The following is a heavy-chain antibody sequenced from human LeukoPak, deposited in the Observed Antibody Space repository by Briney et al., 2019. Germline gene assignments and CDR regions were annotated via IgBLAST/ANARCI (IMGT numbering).Heavy chain of an antibody. J-gene: IGHJ3*02. CDR2: IYYSGST. Sequence: PSGTLSLTCAVSGGSISSNNWWSWVRQPPGKGLEWIGSIYYSGSTYYNPSLKSRVTISVDTSKNQFSLKLSSVTAADTAVYYCARKIFGVVISAFDIWGQGTMVTVSS. D-gene: IGHD3-3*01. V-gene: IGHV4-4*02. CDR1: GGSISSNNW. CDR3: ARKIFGVVISAFDI.